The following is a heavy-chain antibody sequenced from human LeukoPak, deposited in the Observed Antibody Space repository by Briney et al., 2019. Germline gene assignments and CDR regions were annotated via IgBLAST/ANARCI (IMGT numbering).Heavy chain of an antibody. CDR2: IIPILGIA. J-gene: IGHJ4*02. V-gene: IGHV1-69*04. D-gene: IGHD6-6*01. CDR3: ATSSIAARPEFDY. Sequence: VASVKVSCKASGGTFSSYAISWVRQAPGQGLEWMGRIIPILGIANYAQKLQSRVTMTTDTSTSTAYMELSSLRSEDTAVYYCATSSIAARPEFDYWGQGTLVTVSS. CDR1: GGTFSSYA.